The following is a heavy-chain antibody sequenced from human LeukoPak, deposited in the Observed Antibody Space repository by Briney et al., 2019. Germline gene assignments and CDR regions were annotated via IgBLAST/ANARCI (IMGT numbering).Heavy chain of an antibody. CDR1: SVSISPSY. V-gene: IGHV4-59*01. CDR3: ARYNRNNIYVFDY. CDR2: VYYSGTT. Sequence: SETLSLTCTVSSVSISPSYWSWLRQPPGKTLKWIGYVYYSGTTNYNPSLESRVTMSVDTSKNQFSLSLNSVTAADTAVYYCARYNRNNIYVFDYWGQGILVTVSS. D-gene: IGHD3-10*02. J-gene: IGHJ4*02.